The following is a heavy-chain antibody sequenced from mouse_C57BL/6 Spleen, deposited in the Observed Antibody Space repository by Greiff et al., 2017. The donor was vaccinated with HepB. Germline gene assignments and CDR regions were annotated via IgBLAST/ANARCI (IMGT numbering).Heavy chain of an antibody. D-gene: IGHD2-5*01. J-gene: IGHJ2*01. CDR2: IRNKANGYTT. Sequence: EVQLVESGGGLVQPGGSLSLSCAASGFTFTDYYMSWVRQPPGKALEWLGFIRNKANGYTTEYSASVKGRFTISRDNSQSILYLQMNALRAEDSATYYCARYESNYGYFDYWGQGTTLTVSS. V-gene: IGHV7-3*01. CDR3: ARYESNYGYFDY. CDR1: GFTFTDYY.